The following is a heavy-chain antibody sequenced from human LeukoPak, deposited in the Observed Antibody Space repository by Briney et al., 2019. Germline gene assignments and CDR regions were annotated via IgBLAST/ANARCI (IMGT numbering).Heavy chain of an antibody. CDR3: ARGYYGSGSYALDY. D-gene: IGHD3-10*01. Sequence: SVKVSCKASGGTFSSYAISWVRQAPGQGLEWMGRIIPILGIANYAQKFQGRVTITADKSTSTAYMELSSLRSEDTAVYYCARGYYGSGSYALDYWGQGTLVTVST. V-gene: IGHV1-69*04. CDR1: GGTFSSYA. J-gene: IGHJ4*02. CDR2: IIPILGIA.